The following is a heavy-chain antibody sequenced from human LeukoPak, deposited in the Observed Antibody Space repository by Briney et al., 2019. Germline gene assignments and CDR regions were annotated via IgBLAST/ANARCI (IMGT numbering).Heavy chain of an antibody. D-gene: IGHD6-19*01. CDR1: GFTFSNAW. CDR2: IKSKTDGGTT. V-gene: IGHV3-15*01. Sequence: GGSLRLSRAASGFTFSNAWMSWVRQAPGKGLEWVGRIKSKTDGGTTDYAAPVKGRFTISRDDSKNTLYLQMNSLKTEDTAVYYCTTDGLGIAVARSDPWGQGTLVTVSS. CDR3: TTDGLGIAVARSDP. J-gene: IGHJ5*02.